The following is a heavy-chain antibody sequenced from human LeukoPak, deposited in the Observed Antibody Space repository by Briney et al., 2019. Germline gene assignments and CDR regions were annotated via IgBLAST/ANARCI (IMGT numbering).Heavy chain of an antibody. V-gene: IGHV1-24*01. J-gene: IGHJ4*02. D-gene: IGHD6-13*01. CDR3: ARQTAAGTDY. CDR2: FDPEDGET. CDR1: GYTLTELS. Sequence: GASVKVSCKVSGYTLTELSMHWVRQAPGKGLEWMGGFDPEDGETIYAQKFQGRVTITADESTSTAYMELSSLRSEDTAVYYCARQTAAGTDYWGQGTLVTVSS.